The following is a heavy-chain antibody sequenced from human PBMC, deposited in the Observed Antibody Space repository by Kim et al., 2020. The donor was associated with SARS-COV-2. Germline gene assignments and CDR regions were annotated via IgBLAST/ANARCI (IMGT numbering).Heavy chain of an antibody. Sequence: ASVKVSCKASGYTFTSYDINWVRQATGQGLEWMGWMNPNSGNTGYAQKFQGRVTMTRNTSISTAYMELSSLRSEDTAVYYCARAGITMVRGVIKGWYNWFDPWGQGTLVTVSS. CDR1: GYTFTSYD. J-gene: IGHJ5*02. CDR3: ARAGITMVRGVIKGWYNWFDP. V-gene: IGHV1-8*01. D-gene: IGHD3-10*01. CDR2: MNPNSGNT.